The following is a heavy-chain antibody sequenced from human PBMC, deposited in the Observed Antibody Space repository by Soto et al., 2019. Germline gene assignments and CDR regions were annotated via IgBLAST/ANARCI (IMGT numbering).Heavy chain of an antibody. D-gene: IGHD3-10*01. CDR2: ISSSGSTI. J-gene: IGHJ6*02. CDR1: GFTFSSYE. CDR3: ARGPAPSMVRGVPPYYYGMGV. Sequence: GGSLRLSCAASGFTFSSYEMNWVRQAPGKGLEWVSYISSSGSTIYYADSVKGRFTISRDNAKNSLYLQMNSLRAEDTAVYYCARGPAPSMVRGVPPYYYGMGVWGQGTTVTVSS. V-gene: IGHV3-48*03.